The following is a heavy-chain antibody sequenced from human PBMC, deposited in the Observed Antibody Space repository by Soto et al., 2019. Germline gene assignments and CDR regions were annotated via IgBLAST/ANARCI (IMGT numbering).Heavy chain of an antibody. Sequence: ASVKVSCKASGYTFTGYYMHWVRQAPGQGLEWMGWINPNSGGTNYAQKFQGSVTMTRDTYISTAYMELSRLRSDDTAVYYWARDPRIRSGSYQTKHRIGYYYGMDVWGQGTTVTVSS. CDR1: GYTFTGYY. CDR2: INPNSGGT. V-gene: IGHV1-2*04. J-gene: IGHJ6*02. CDR3: ARDPRIRSGSYQTKHRIGYYYGMDV. D-gene: IGHD1-26*01.